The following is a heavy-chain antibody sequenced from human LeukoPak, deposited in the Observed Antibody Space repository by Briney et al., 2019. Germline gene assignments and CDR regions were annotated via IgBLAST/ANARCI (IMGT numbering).Heavy chain of an antibody. CDR3: VRVAAGTWNRYFDY. V-gene: IGHV4-61*02. Sequence: KSSETLSLTCTVSGGSISSGSYYWSWIRQPAGKGLEWIGRIYTSGSTNYNPSLKSRVTISVDTSKNQFSLKLSSVTAADTAVYYAVRVAAGTWNRYFDYWGQGTLVTVSS. CDR1: GGSISSGSYY. CDR2: IYTSGST. J-gene: IGHJ4*02. D-gene: IGHD6-13*01.